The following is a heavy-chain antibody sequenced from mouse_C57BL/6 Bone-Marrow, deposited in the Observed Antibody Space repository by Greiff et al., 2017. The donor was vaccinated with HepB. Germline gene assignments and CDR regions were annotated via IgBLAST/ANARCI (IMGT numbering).Heavy chain of an antibody. CDR1: GFTFSDYG. V-gene: IGHV5-17*01. Sequence: EVKLMESGGGLVKPGGSLKLSCAASGFTFSDYGMHWVRQAPEKGLEWVAYISSGSSTIYYADTVKGRFTISRDNAKNTLFLQMTSLRSEDTAMYYCARIDGSSYWYFDVWGTGTTVTVSS. D-gene: IGHD1-1*01. J-gene: IGHJ1*03. CDR2: ISSGSSTI. CDR3: ARIDGSSYWYFDV.